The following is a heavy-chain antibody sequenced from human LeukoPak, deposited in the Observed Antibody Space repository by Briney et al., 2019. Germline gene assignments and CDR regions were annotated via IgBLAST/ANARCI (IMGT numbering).Heavy chain of an antibody. V-gene: IGHV1-8*01. CDR2: MNPNSGNT. CDR1: GYTFTSYD. J-gene: IGHJ5*02. Sequence: ASVKVSFEASGYTFTSYDINWVRQATGQRLEWMGWMNPNSGNTGYAQKLQGRVTMTTDTSTSTAYMELRSLRSDDTAVYYCARALSPVAPWFDPWGQGTLVTVSS. CDR3: ARALSPVAPWFDP. D-gene: IGHD6-19*01.